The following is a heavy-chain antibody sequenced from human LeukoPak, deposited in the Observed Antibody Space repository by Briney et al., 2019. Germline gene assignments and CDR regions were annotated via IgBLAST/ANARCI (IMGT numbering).Heavy chain of an antibody. D-gene: IGHD1-26*01. CDR1: GYISTSYY. CDR2: FIPSGGST. J-gene: IGHJ1*01. V-gene: IGHV1-46*01. Sequence: ASVKVSCKASGYISTSYYMHWVRQAPGQGLEWMGIFIPSGGSTSYAQKFKGRFTITRDTSTSSVYLEMSSLRSEDTAVYYCARDPSCNSGSHWAQPFQHWGQGTLVTVSS. CDR3: ARDPSCNSGSHWAQPFQH.